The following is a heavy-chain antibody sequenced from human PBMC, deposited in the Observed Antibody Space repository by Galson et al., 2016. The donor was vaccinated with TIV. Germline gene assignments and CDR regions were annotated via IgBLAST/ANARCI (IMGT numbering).Heavy chain of an antibody. Sequence: SLRLSCAASGFTFGDYAMSWVRQAPGKGLEWVGFIRNKAYGGTIEYAASVKGRFTISRDDSKSIAYLQMNSLKTEDTAVYYCTRDKTRDIILIPAGMNDYWGQGTLVTVSS. J-gene: IGHJ4*02. D-gene: IGHD2-2*01. CDR3: TRDKTRDIILIPAGMNDY. CDR1: GFTFGDYA. CDR2: IRNKAYGGTI. V-gene: IGHV3-49*04.